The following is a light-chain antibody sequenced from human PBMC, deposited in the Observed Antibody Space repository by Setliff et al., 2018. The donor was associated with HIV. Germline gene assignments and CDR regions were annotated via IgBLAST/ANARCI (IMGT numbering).Light chain of an antibody. CDR3: CSYTRGGTYV. J-gene: IGLJ1*01. CDR2: GDS. CDR1: SSDVGKYDL. Sequence: QSALTQPASVSGSPGQSITISCIGSSSDVGKYDLVSWYQRYPGKAPRLIIYGDSERPSGVSNRFSGSKSGNTASLTISGLQADDEADYYCCSYTRGGTYVFGTGTKVTVL. V-gene: IGLV2-23*01.